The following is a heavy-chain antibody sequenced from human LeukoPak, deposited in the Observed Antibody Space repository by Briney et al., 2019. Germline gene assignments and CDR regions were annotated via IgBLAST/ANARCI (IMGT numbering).Heavy chain of an antibody. CDR3: ARHPSQQLVRGRRYYMDV. CDR2: INHSGST. J-gene: IGHJ6*03. Sequence: ASEALSLTCAVYGGSFSGYYWSWIRQPPGKGLEWIGEINHSGSTNYNPSLKSRVTISVDTSKNQFSLKLSSVTAADTAVYYCARHPSQQLVRGRRYYMDVWGKGTTVTVSS. D-gene: IGHD6-6*01. V-gene: IGHV4-34*01. CDR1: GGSFSGYY.